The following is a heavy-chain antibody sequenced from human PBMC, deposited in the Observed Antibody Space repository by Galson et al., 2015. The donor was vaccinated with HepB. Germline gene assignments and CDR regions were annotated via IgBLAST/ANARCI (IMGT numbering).Heavy chain of an antibody. CDR2: IYYSGST. CDR1: GGSISSGGYY. J-gene: IGHJ6*02. V-gene: IGHV4-31*03. CDR3: ARDVATVTSSLYYYGMDV. D-gene: IGHD4-11*01. Sequence: LSLTCTVSGGSISSGGYYWSWIRQHPGKGLEWIGYIYYSGSTYYNPSLKSRVTISVDTSKNQFSLKLSSVTAADTAVYYCARDVATVTSSLYYYGMDVWGQGTTVTVSS.